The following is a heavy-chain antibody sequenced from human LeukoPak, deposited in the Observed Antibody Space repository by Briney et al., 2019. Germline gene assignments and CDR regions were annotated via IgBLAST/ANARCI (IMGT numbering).Heavy chain of an antibody. D-gene: IGHD5-24*01. Sequence: NHGESLKISCKGSGYSFTSYWIGWVRQMPGKGLEWMGIIYPGDSDTRYSPSFQGQVTISADKSISTAYLQWSSLKASDTAMYYCARSCRDGYRDFDCWGQGTLVTVSS. J-gene: IGHJ4*02. V-gene: IGHV5-51*01. CDR2: IYPGDSDT. CDR1: GYSFTSYW. CDR3: ARSCRDGYRDFDC.